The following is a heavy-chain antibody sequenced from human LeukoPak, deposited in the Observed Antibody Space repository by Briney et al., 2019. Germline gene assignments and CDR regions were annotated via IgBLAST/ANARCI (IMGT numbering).Heavy chain of an antibody. J-gene: IGHJ5*02. CDR3: ASTNCSSARCHGANWFDP. D-gene: IGHD2-2*01. Sequence: PSQTLSLTCTVSGGSISSGDYYRRWIRQPPGKGLKWIGYINYSGSTFHYNPSLKSRVTISVDTSKNQFSLRLNSVTVADSAVYYCASTNCSSARCHGANWFDPWGQGTLVTVSS. CDR1: GGSISSGDYY. CDR2: INYSGST. V-gene: IGHV4-30-4*01.